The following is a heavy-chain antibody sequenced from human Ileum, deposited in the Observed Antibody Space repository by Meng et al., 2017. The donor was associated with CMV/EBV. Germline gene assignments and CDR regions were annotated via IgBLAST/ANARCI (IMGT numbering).Heavy chain of an antibody. CDR2: IHYTETT. V-gene: IGHV4-39*07. D-gene: IGHD2-2*01. Sequence: QGQLEESGPGLVKPSATLSLTCTVSGDSISSGRYFWGWIRQAPGKGLEWIATIHYTETTHYNPSLKSRITISVDTSKNQISLKVNSVTAADTAMYYCAADISTAWFYYWGQGTLVTVSS. CDR1: GDSISSGRYF. CDR3: AADISTAWFYY. J-gene: IGHJ4*02.